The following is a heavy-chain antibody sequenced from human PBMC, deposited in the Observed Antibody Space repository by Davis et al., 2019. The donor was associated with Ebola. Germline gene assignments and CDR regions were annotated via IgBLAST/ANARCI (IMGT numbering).Heavy chain of an antibody. CDR2: INHSGST. CDR3: ARDRQQLVRIGWFDP. D-gene: IGHD6-13*01. CDR1: GGSLSGYY. V-gene: IGHV4-34*01. J-gene: IGHJ5*02. Sequence: PSETLSLTCAVYGGSLSGYYWSWIRQPPGKGLEWIGEINHSGSTTYNPSLKSRVTMSLDTSKNQFSLKLSSVTAADTAVYYCARDRQQLVRIGWFDPWGQGTLVTVSS.